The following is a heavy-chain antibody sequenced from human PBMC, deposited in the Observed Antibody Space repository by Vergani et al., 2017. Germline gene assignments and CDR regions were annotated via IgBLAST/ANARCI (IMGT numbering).Heavy chain of an antibody. CDR1: GFTFSSYA. D-gene: IGHD2-2*01. CDR2: ISYDGSNK. Sequence: QVQLVESGGGVVQPGRSLRLSCAASGFTFSSYAMHWVRQAPGKGLEWVAVISYDGSNKYYADSVKGRFTISRDNSKNTLYLQMNSLRAEYTAVYYCARDWGPWDIVVVGNYWGQGTLVTVSS. J-gene: IGHJ4*02. CDR3: ARDWGPWDIVVVGNY. V-gene: IGHV3-30-3*01.